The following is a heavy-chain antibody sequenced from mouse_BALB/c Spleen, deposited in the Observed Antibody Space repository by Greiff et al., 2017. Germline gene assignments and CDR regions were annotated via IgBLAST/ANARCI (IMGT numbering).Heavy chain of an antibody. CDR3: ARERSSYAMDY. CDR2: ISYDGSN. Sequence: EVQLQESGPGLVKPSQSLSLTCSVTGYSITSGYYWNWIRQFPGNKLEWMGYISYDGSNNYNPSLKNRISITRDTSKNQFFLKLNSVTTEDTATYYCARERSSYAMDYWGQGTSVTVSS. J-gene: IGHJ4*01. V-gene: IGHV3-6*02. D-gene: IGHD1-1*01. CDR1: GYSITSGYY.